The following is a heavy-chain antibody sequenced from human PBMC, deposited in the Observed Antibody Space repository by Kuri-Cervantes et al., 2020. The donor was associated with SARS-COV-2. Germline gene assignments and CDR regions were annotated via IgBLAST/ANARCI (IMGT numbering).Heavy chain of an antibody. D-gene: IGHD3-22*01. CDR3: APGNYYDSSGYYRAEYFRH. J-gene: IGHJ1*01. Sequence: ASVKVSCKVSGYTLTDLSMHWVRQAPGKGLEWMGGFDPEDGETIYAQKFQGRVTMTEDTSTDTAYMELSSLRSEDTAGYYCAPGNYYDSSGYYRAEYFRHWGQGTLVTVSS. CDR2: FDPEDGET. CDR1: GYTLTDLS. V-gene: IGHV1-24*01.